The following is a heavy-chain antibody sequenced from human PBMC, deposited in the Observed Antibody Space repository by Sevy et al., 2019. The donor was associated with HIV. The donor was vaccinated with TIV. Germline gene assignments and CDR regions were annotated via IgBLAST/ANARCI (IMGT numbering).Heavy chain of an antibody. CDR1: GFTFSSYS. CDR2: ISSSSNYI. Sequence: GGSLRLSCAASGFTFSSYSMNWVRQAPGKGLEWVSSISSSSNYIYYAGSVKGRFTISRDNAKNSLYLQMNSLRAEDTVVYYCARGEVNYDSLIPIRTEGGYYYGIDVWGQGTTVTVSS. J-gene: IGHJ6*02. CDR3: ARGEVNYDSLIPIRTEGGYYYGIDV. V-gene: IGHV3-21*01. D-gene: IGHD3-3*01.